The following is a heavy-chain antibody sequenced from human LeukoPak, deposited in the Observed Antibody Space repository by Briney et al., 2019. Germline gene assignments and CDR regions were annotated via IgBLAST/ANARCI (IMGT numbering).Heavy chain of an antibody. V-gene: IGHV3-30*02. CDR2: IWHDGSNA. Sequence: GGSLRLSCAAAGFAFSPCAMHWVRQAPGKGLEWVAFIWHDGSNADYADSVKGRLTISRDNSKNTLYLQMNSLRAEDTAVYYCAKDREPVGYGSGSYYKWGQGTLVTVSS. CDR3: AKDREPVGYGSGSYYK. J-gene: IGHJ4*02. D-gene: IGHD3-10*01. CDR1: GFAFSPCA.